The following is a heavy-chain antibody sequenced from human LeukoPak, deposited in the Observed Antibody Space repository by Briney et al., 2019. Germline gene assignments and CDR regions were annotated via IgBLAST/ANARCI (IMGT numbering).Heavy chain of an antibody. Sequence: GGSLRLSCAASGLTFSSYAMSWVRRSPGKGLDWVSVISGSGGTTYYADSVKGQFTISRDNSKNTLYLQMNSLRPEDTAVYYCAKDSSQVLDYWGQGTLVTVSS. D-gene: IGHD2-2*01. J-gene: IGHJ4*02. V-gene: IGHV3-23*01. CDR2: ISGSGGTT. CDR3: AKDSSQVLDY. CDR1: GLTFSSYA.